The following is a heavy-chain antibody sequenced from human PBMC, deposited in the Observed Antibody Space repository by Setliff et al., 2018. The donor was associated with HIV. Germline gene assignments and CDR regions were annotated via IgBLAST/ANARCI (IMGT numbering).Heavy chain of an antibody. CDR1: GFNVEKSG. V-gene: IGHV3-30*12. CDR2: MYYDGVTT. J-gene: IGHJ6*02. Sequence: PGGSLRLSCEASGFNVEKSGMHRIRQAPGKGLEWVAVMYYDGVTTYYADSVKGRFTISRDGSKNMIFLQMNSLRVDDTAVYYCAREIRTVYTGGHYFYGIDVWGQGTAVTVSS. D-gene: IGHD3-16*01. CDR3: AREIRTVYTGGHYFYGIDV.